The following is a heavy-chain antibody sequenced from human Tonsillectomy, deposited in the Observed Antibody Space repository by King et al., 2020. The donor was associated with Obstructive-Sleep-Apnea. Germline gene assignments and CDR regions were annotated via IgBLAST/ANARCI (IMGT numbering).Heavy chain of an antibody. V-gene: IGHV3-9*01. CDR3: ARGMNGDGGFYFYGMDV. J-gene: IGHJ6*02. D-gene: IGHD7-27*01. Sequence: EVQLVESGGGSVQPGRSLRLSCAASGFSFHDHAMHWVRQVPGKGLEWVSGISWNSGNTGYGDSVKGRFTISRDNGRNSLNLQMSSLRPEDTALYYCARGMNGDGGFYFYGMDVWGQGTTVTVSS. CDR1: GFSFHDHA. CDR2: ISWNSGNT.